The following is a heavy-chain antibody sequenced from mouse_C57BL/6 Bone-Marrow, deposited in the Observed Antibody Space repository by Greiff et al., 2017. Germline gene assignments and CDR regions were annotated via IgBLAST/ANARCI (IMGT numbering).Heavy chain of an antibody. J-gene: IGHJ4*01. CDR1: GFTFSSYA. Sequence: EVKLVESGGGLVKPGGSLKLSCAASGFTFSSYAMSWVRQTPEKRLEWVATISDGGSYTYYPDNVKGRFTISRDNAKNNLYLQMSHLKSEDTAMYYCGSTMDYWGQGTSVTVSS. V-gene: IGHV5-4*03. CDR3: GSTMDY. CDR2: ISDGGSYT.